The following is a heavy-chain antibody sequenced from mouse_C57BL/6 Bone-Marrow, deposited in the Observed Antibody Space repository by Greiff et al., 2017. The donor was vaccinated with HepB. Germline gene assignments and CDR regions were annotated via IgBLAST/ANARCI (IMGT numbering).Heavy chain of an antibody. CDR2: SRNKANDYTT. CDR3: ARDDDGLFAY. Sequence: EVKVVESGGGLVQSGRSLRLSCATSGFTFSDFYMEWVRQAPGKGLEWIAASRNKANDYTTEYSASVKGRFIVSRDTSQSILYRQMNALRAEDTAIYCCARDDDGLFAYWGQGTLVTVSA. V-gene: IGHV7-1*01. CDR1: GFTFSDFY. D-gene: IGHD2-3*01. J-gene: IGHJ3*01.